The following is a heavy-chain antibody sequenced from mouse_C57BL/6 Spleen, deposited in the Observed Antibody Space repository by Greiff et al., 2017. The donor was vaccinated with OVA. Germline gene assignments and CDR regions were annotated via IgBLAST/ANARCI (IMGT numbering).Heavy chain of an antibody. J-gene: IGHJ3*01. V-gene: IGHV1-78*01. CDR3: ARTYGSSAWFAY. Sequence: VQLQQSDAELVKPGASVKISCKASGYTFTDYTIHWMKQRPEQGLEWIGYIYPRDGSTKYNEKFKGKATLTADKSSSTAYMQLNSLTSEDSAVYFCARTYGSSAWFAYWGQGTLVTVSA. CDR2: IYPRDGST. CDR1: GYTFTDYT. D-gene: IGHD1-1*01.